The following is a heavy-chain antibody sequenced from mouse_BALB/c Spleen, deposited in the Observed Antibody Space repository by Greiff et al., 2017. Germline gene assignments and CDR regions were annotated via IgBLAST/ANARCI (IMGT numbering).Heavy chain of an antibody. Sequence: DVHLVESGGGLVQPGGSLRLSCATSGFTFTDYYMSWVRQPPGKALEWLGFIRNKANGYTTEYSASVKGRFTISRDNSQSILYLQMSTLRAKDSATYYCAREDGTFDVWGAGTTVTVSS. CDR1: GFTFTDYY. V-gene: IGHV7-3*02. CDR2: IRNKANGYTT. J-gene: IGHJ1*01. D-gene: IGHD2-1*01. CDR3: AREDGTFDV.